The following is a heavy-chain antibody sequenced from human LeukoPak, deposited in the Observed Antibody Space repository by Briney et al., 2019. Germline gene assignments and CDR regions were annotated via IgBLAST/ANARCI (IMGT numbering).Heavy chain of an antibody. J-gene: IGHJ5*02. V-gene: IGHV3-21*01. CDR1: GFTFSGYW. CDR2: ISSSSSYI. CDR3: ARDRGEYCSSTSCSWFDP. Sequence: GGSLRLSCADSGFTFSGYWMNWVRQAPGKGLEWVSSISSSSSYICYADSVKGRFTISRDNAKNSLYLQMNSLRAEDTAVYYCARDRGEYCSSTSCSWFDPWGQGTLVTVSS. D-gene: IGHD2-2*01.